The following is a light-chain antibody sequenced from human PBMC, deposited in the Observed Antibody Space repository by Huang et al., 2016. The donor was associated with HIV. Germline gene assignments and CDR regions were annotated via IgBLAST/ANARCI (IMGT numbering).Light chain of an antibody. CDR2: DAS. V-gene: IGKV3-15*01. Sequence: ENVMTQSPATLSVSPGERATLSCRASQSVSTNLAWYQQKPGQAPRLLIYDASTRATVIPARFSGSWSGTEFILTISSLQAEDFAVYYCQQYHTWPPLTFGGGTKVEIK. CDR3: QQYHTWPPLT. CDR1: QSVSTN. J-gene: IGKJ4*01.